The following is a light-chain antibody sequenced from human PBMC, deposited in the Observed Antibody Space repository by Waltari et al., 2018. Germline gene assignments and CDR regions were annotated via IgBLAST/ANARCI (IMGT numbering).Light chain of an antibody. CDR2: GAS. Sequence: EIVLTQSPGTLSLSPGELASLSCRASQSVSSSYLAWYQQNPGQAPRLLIYGASSRATGIPDRFSGSGSGTDFTLTISRLEPEDFAVYYCQQYGSSPRTFGQGTKVEIK. CDR1: QSVSSSY. J-gene: IGKJ1*01. V-gene: IGKV3-20*01. CDR3: QQYGSSPRT.